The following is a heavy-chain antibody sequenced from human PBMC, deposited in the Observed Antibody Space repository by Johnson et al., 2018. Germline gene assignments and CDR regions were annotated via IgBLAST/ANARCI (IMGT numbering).Heavy chain of an antibody. V-gene: IGHV3-23*04. J-gene: IGHJ4*02. D-gene: IGHD3-22*01. CDR2: ISGSGRNT. Sequence: VQLVQSGGGLVQPGGSLRLSCAASGFTFSNYAMNWVRQAPGKGLEWVSAISGSGRNTYYADAVQGRFTLSRDNSKNPLYLQMNSLRAEDTAVYFCAKAGDRYYDSRAYYVHWGQGALVTVSS. CDR1: GFTFSNYA. CDR3: AKAGDRYYDSRAYYVH.